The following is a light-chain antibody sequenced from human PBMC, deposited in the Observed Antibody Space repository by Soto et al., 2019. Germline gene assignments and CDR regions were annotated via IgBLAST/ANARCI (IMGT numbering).Light chain of an antibody. Sequence: QPVLTQSSSASASLESSVKVTCTLSSGHSSYIIAWHQQQPGKAPRYLMKLEGSGSYNKGSGVPDRFSGSSSGADRYLSISNLQFEDEADYYCETWDGNTRVFGGGTKLTVL. CDR1: SGHSSYI. CDR3: ETWDGNTRV. V-gene: IGLV4-60*02. CDR2: LEGSGSY. J-gene: IGLJ3*02.